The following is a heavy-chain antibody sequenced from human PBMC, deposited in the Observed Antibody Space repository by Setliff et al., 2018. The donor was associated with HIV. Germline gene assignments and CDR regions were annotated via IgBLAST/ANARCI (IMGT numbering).Heavy chain of an antibody. V-gene: IGHV4-31*03. CDR1: GVSITTDGYY. Sequence: SETLSLTCSVSGVSITTDGYYWSWIRHYPGKGLEWIGYMYHSGSTYYNASLASRLIMSLDPSKNQFSLKLNSMTAADTAMYYCAGGRYFRDIRDSRFDFWGQGILVTVSS. CDR2: MYHSGST. J-gene: IGHJ4*02. CDR3: AGGRYFRDIRDSRFDF. D-gene: IGHD3-9*01.